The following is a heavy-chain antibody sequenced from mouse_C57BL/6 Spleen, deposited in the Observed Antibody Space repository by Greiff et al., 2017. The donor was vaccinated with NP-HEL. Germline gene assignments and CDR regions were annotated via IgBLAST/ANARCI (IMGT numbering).Heavy chain of an antibody. CDR1: GYTFTGYW. CDR2: ILPGSGST. CDR3: ATYYYGSIPWFAY. J-gene: IGHJ3*01. V-gene: IGHV1-9*01. D-gene: IGHD1-1*01. Sequence: QVQLQQSGAELMKPGASVKLSCKATGYTFTGYWIEWVKQRPGHGLEWIGEILPGSGSTNYNEKFKGKATFTADKSSNTAYMQLRSLTTDDSAIYFCATYYYGSIPWFAYWGQGTLVTVSA.